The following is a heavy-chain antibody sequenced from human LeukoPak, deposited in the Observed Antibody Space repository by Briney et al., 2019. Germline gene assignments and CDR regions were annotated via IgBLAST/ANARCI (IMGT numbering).Heavy chain of an antibody. CDR3: ARHGSTSTSCYPDNCFDP. D-gene: IGHD2-2*01. Sequence: SVKVSFKASGGSFSSYAISLVRQAPGQGLEWMGGSIPIFGTANYAQKFQGRVTITADKSTRTASTELSSLSSEPTAVYYCARHGSTSTSCYPDNCFDPWGPGTLVTVSS. J-gene: IGHJ5*02. CDR1: GGSFSSYA. V-gene: IGHV1-69*06. CDR2: SIPIFGTA.